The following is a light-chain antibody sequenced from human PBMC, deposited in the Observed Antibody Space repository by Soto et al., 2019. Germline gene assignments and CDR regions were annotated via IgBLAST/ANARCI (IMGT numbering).Light chain of an antibody. Sequence: DIQMTQSPSTLSASVGDRVTITCRASKNINTWVAWYQQKPGKAPKLLIYDASSLQSGVPSRFSGSGSGTEFTLTISSLQPEDFATYYRQQNYGTPGTFGQGTKVDIK. V-gene: IGKV1-5*01. CDR3: QQNYGTPGT. CDR1: KNINTW. J-gene: IGKJ1*01. CDR2: DAS.